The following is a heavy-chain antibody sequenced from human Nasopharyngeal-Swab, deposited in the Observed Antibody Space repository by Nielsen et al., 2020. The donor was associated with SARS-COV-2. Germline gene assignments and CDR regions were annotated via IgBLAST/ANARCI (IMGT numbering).Heavy chain of an antibody. CDR1: GFTFTSSA. CDR3: ARGGVADKSEGIDY. D-gene: IGHD2-15*01. CDR2: ISAYNGNT. J-gene: IGHJ4*02. Sequence: ASVKVSCKASGFTFTSSAVQWVRQARGQRLEWMGWISAYNGNTNYAQKLQGRVTMTTDTSTSTAYMELRSLRSDDTAVYYCARGGVADKSEGIDYWGQGTLVTVSS. V-gene: IGHV1-18*01.